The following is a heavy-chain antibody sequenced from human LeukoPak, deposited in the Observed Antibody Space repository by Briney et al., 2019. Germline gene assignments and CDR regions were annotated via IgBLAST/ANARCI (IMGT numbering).Heavy chain of an antibody. CDR3: ARDSYDFWSGQYKNGLGDYYGVDV. CDR2: IYPTGGT. J-gene: IGHJ6*02. D-gene: IGHD3-3*01. CDR1: GASITDYY. Sequence: SETLSLTCDVSGASITDYYWSWIRQSAGKRLEWIGRIYPTGGTGSKRSLRTRLTISLDTSKNQVSLKLRSVTAADTAVYYCARDSYDFWSGQYKNGLGDYYGVDVWGQGTTVIVSS. V-gene: IGHV4-4*07.